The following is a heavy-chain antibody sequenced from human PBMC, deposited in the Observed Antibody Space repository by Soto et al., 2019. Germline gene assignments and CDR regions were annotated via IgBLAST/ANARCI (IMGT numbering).Heavy chain of an antibody. CDR1: GYIFTSYG. J-gene: IGHJ6*01. V-gene: IGHV1-18*01. CDR2: ITTYNGNA. Sequence: ASVKVSCKASGYIFTSYGISWVRQAPGQGLEWMGWITTYNGNAKYAQKFQDRVTMTSETSTTTADMELRSLRSDDTAVYFCARRIRSNECGYWGYAMDVWRQGDTV. CDR3: ARRIRSNECGYWGYAMDV. D-gene: IGHD7-27*01.